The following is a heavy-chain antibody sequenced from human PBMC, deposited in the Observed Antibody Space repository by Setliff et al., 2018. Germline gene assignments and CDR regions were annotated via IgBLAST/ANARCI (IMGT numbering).Heavy chain of an antibody. CDR3: AREQWLDPPGYYYMDV. Sequence: SETLTLTCTVSGGSISSYYWSWIRQPAGKGLEWIGHIYIGGSANYNPSLKSRVTISIDTSKNQFSLKLNSVTAADMAVYYCAREQWLDPPGYYYMDVWAKGTPVTVSS. D-gene: IGHD6-19*01. J-gene: IGHJ6*03. CDR2: IYIGGSA. V-gene: IGHV4-4*07. CDR1: GGSISSYY.